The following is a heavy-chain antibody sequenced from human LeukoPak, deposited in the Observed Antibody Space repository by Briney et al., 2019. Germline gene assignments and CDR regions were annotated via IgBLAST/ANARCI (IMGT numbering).Heavy chain of an antibody. CDR3: ARDRYSSGWGIYYFDY. J-gene: IGHJ4*02. Sequence: SVKVSCKASGYTFTSYGISWVRQAPGQGLEWMGGIIPIFGTANYAQKFQGRVTITADESTSTAYMELSSLRSEDTAVYYCARDRYSSGWGIYYFDYWGQGTLVTVSS. CDR1: GYTFTSYG. CDR2: IIPIFGTA. V-gene: IGHV1-69*13. D-gene: IGHD6-19*01.